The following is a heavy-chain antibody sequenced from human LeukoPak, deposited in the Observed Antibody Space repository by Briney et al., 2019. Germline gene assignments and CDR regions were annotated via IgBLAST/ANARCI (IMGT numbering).Heavy chain of an antibody. CDR1: GFTFRNFW. D-gene: IGHD6-19*01. J-gene: IGHJ4*02. Sequence: GGSLRLSCAASGFTFRNFWMNWARQAPGKGLEWVASIMKDGGQKKYVDSVKGRFTISRDNAQNSLYLQMSGLRAEDTAIYYCVRDNLENQWLERSYWGQGTLVTVSS. CDR3: VRDNLENQWLERSY. V-gene: IGHV3-7*01. CDR2: IMKDGGQK.